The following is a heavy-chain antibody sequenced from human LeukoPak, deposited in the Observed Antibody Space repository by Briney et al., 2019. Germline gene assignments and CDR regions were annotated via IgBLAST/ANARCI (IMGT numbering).Heavy chain of an antibody. Sequence: GGSLRLSCVASGFTFSSHHMNWVRQTPGKGLESVATIKPDGSEKYYVDSVKGRFTITRDNAKSSLYLQMSSLRAEDTGVYFCARMSSYCDYWGQGTLVTVSS. V-gene: IGHV3-7*01. CDR2: IKPDGSEK. CDR1: GFTFSSHH. J-gene: IGHJ4*02. CDR3: ARMSSYCDY. D-gene: IGHD2-2*01.